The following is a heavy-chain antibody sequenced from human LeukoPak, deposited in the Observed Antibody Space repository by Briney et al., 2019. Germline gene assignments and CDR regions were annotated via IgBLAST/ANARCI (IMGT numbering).Heavy chain of an antibody. CDR3: AKGNPRIGYCSGGSCISPFDP. CDR1: GFTFSSYA. V-gene: IGHV3-23*01. Sequence: GGSLRLSCVASGFTFSSYAMSWVRQAPGKGLEWVSAISGSGGSTYYADSVKGRFTISRDNSKNTLYLQMNSLRAEDTAVYYCAKGNPRIGYCSGGSCISPFDPWGQGTLVTVSS. CDR2: ISGSGGST. D-gene: IGHD2-15*01. J-gene: IGHJ5*02.